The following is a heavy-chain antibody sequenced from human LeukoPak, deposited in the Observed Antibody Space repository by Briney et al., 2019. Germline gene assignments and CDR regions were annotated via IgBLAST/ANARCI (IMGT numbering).Heavy chain of an antibody. Sequence: GGSLRLSCAASGFTFSDYYMSWIRQAPGKGLEWVSYISSSGSTIYYADSVKGRFTISRDNAKNSLYLQMNSLRAEDTAVYYCASEPHYDFWSGYYRNWFDPWGQGTLVTVSS. D-gene: IGHD3-3*01. J-gene: IGHJ5*02. CDR1: GFTFSDYY. CDR3: ASEPHYDFWSGYYRNWFDP. V-gene: IGHV3-11*04. CDR2: ISSSGSTI.